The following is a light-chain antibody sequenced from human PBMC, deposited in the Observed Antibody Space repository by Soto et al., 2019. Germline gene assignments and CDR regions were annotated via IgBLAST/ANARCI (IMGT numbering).Light chain of an antibody. CDR1: RSVSNSY. CDR2: GAS. V-gene: IGKV3-20*01. Sequence: EVVMTQSPATLSWSPGERATLSCRASRSVSNSYLAWYQQKPGQAPRLLIYGASSRATGIPDRFSGSGSGTDFTLTISRLEPEDFAVYYCQQYGSSPPITFGQGTRLEIK. CDR3: QQYGSSPPIT. J-gene: IGKJ5*01.